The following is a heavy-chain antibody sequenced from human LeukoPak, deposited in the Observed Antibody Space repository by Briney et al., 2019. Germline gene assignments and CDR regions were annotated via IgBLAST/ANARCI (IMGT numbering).Heavy chain of an antibody. CDR3: ARSKRGYSYGFDY. Sequence: QPGGSLRLSCAASGFTFSNYWIHWVRQAPGKGLVWVSRIDSDGSSTSYADSVKGRFTISRDHAKNTLYLQMNSLRAEDTAVYYCARSKRGYSYGFDYWGQGTLVTVSS. J-gene: IGHJ4*02. V-gene: IGHV3-74*01. CDR2: IDSDGSST. D-gene: IGHD5-18*01. CDR1: GFTFSNYW.